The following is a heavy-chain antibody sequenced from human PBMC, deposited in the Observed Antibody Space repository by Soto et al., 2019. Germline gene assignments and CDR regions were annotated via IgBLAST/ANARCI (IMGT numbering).Heavy chain of an antibody. CDR2: IYYSGST. CDR3: ERVPVVVAASAFDI. Sequence: SETLSLTCTVSGASISSGGYYWTWIRQHPGKGLEWIGYIYYSGSTYYNPSLKSRVTISVDTSKNQFSLKLSSVTAADTAAYYCERVPVVVAASAFDIWGQGTMVTVSS. CDR1: GASISSGGYY. J-gene: IGHJ3*02. D-gene: IGHD2-15*01. V-gene: IGHV4-31*03.